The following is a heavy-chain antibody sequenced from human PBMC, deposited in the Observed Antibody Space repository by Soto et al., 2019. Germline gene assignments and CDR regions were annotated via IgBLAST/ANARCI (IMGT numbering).Heavy chain of an antibody. J-gene: IGHJ5*02. CDR2: IYYSGST. D-gene: IGHD2-2*01. Sequence: SETLSLTCTVSGGSISSYYWSWIRQPPGKGLEWIGYIYYSGSTNYNPSLKSRVTISVDTSKNQFSLKLSSVTAADTAVYYCAKEKISTSCCNWFDPWGQGTLDIVSS. CDR1: GGSISSYY. V-gene: IGHV4-59*01. CDR3: AKEKISTSCCNWFDP.